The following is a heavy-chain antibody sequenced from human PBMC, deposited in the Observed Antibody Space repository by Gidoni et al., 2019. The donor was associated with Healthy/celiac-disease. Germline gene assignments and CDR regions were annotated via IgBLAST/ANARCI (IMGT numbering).Heavy chain of an antibody. CDR1: GFTFSRYG. CDR2: ISYDGSNK. V-gene: IGHV3-30*18. Sequence: QVQLVESGGGVVQPGRSLRLSCAASGFTFSRYGMHWVRQAPGKGLEWVAVISYDGSNKYYADSVKGRFTISRDNSKNTLYLQMNSLRAEDTAVYYCAKDGGDGYNFDYWGQGTLVTVSS. J-gene: IGHJ4*02. CDR3: AKDGGDGYNFDY. D-gene: IGHD3-16*01.